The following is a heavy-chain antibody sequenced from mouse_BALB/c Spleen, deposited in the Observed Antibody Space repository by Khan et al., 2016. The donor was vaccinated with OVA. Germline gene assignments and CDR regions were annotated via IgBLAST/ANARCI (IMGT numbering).Heavy chain of an antibody. D-gene: IGHD1-1*01. CDR3: ACELRGFAY. Sequence: EVQLVESGPSLVKPSQTLSLTCSVTGDSITSGYWNWIRKFPGNKLEYMGYISYSGNSYYNPSLKCRISITRDTSKNQYYLQLNSVTNGDTATLYCACELRGFAYWGQGTLVTVSA. V-gene: IGHV3-8*02. J-gene: IGHJ3*01. CDR2: ISYSGNS. CDR1: GDSITSGY.